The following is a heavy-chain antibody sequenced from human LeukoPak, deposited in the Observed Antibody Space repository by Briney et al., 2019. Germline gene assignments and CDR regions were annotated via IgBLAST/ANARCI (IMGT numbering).Heavy chain of an antibody. D-gene: IGHD4-11*01. CDR1: GFTFDDYA. CDR2: ISWNSGSI. J-gene: IGHJ4*02. Sequence: GRSLRLSCAASGFTFDDYAMHWVRQAPGKGLERVSGISWNSGSIGYADSVKGRFTISRDNAKNSLYLQMNSLRAEDAALYYCAKDMLSAVTTAIDYCGQGTLVTVSS. CDR3: AKDMLSAVTTAIDY. V-gene: IGHV3-9*01.